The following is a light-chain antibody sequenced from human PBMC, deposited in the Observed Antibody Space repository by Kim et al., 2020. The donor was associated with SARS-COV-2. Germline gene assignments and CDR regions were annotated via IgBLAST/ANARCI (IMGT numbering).Light chain of an antibody. Sequence: DIQMTQSPSFLSASVGDTVTITCRSSQSVKNYVNWYQQRPGKAPTLLIYAASSLQSGVPSRFSGTGSGTDFTLTISTLQPEDSATYYCQQTYSTFGQGTKLKI. J-gene: IGKJ2*01. CDR3: QQTYST. V-gene: IGKV1-39*01. CDR2: AAS. CDR1: QSVKNY.